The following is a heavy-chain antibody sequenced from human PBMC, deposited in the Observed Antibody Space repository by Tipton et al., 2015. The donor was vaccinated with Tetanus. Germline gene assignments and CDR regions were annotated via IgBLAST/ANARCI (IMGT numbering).Heavy chain of an antibody. Sequence: SLRLSCAASGFTLSRYTLNWVRQAPGKGLEWVSSISSSSRYIYYADSVKGRFTISRDNAKNLLYLQMISLRAEDTAVYYCAKEGSEWLSSRLSCYYYMDVWGKGTTVTVSS. J-gene: IGHJ6*03. CDR3: AKEGSEWLSSRLSCYYYMDV. CDR1: GFTLSRYT. D-gene: IGHD6-19*01. CDR2: ISSSSRYI. V-gene: IGHV3-21*01.